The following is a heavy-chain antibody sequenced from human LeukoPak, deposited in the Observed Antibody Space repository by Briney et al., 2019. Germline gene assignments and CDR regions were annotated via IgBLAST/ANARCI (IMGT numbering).Heavy chain of an antibody. CDR3: ARDQQSYYYYYMDV. Sequence: ASVKVSCKASGYSFTSYGISWVRQAPGQGLEWMGWISAYNGNTNYAQKLQGRVTMTTDTSTGTAYMELRSLRSDDTAVYYCARDQQSYYYYYMDVWGKGTTVTVSS. CDR2: ISAYNGNT. V-gene: IGHV1-18*01. CDR1: GYSFTSYG. J-gene: IGHJ6*03.